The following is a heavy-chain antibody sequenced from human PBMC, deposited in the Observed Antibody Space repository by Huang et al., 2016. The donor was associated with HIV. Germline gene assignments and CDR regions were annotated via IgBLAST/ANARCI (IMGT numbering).Heavy chain of an antibody. Sequence: EVQLVESGGGLIQPGGSLRLSCAASGCTVSTNYSTWVRQAPGKGLEGVSLIYSGGTTYYADSVKGRCTISRDDSENTLYLHMTSLRAGDTAVYYCAKEGDTGAALGYWGQGTLVTVS. CDR1: GCTVSTNY. D-gene: IGHD2-8*02. CDR2: IYSGGTT. V-gene: IGHV3-53*01. CDR3: AKEGDTGAALGY. J-gene: IGHJ4*02.